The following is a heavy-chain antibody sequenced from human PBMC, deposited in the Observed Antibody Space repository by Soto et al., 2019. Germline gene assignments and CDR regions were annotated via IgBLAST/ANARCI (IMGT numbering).Heavy chain of an antibody. D-gene: IGHD6-13*01. J-gene: IGHJ6*02. Sequence: ASVKVSCKASGYTFTGYYMHWVRQAPGQGLEWMGWINPNSGGTNYAQKFQGRVTMTRDTSISTAYMELSRLRSDDTAVYYCARDLEYSSSSYGMDVWGQGTTVTVSS. CDR1: GYTFTGYY. V-gene: IGHV1-2*02. CDR3: ARDLEYSSSSYGMDV. CDR2: INPNSGGT.